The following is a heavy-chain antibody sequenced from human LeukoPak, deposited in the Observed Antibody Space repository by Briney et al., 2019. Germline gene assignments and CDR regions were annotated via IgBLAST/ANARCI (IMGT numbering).Heavy chain of an antibody. CDR2: IIPIFGTA. Sequence: SVKVSCKASGGTFSSYAISWVRQAPGQGPEWMGGIIPIFGTANYAQKFQGRVTITADEPTSTAYMELSSLRSEDTAVYYCARSRGDFWSGYYGNWFDPWGQGTLVTISS. V-gene: IGHV1-69*13. D-gene: IGHD3-3*01. CDR1: GGTFSSYA. J-gene: IGHJ5*02. CDR3: ARSRGDFWSGYYGNWFDP.